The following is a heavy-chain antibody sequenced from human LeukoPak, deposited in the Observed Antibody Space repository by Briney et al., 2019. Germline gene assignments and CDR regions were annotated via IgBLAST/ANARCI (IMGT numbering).Heavy chain of an antibody. V-gene: IGHV3-23*01. CDR1: GFTFTSYA. CDR3: AKVSAWSKFYFDS. Sequence: GGSLRLSCAASGFTFTSYAMSWVRQAPGTGLEWVSSISGGATDTYYADSVKGRFTISRDNSRNTVSLQMSSLRAEDTALYFCAKVSAWSKFYFDSWGQGTLVTVSS. J-gene: IGHJ4*02. CDR2: ISGGATDT.